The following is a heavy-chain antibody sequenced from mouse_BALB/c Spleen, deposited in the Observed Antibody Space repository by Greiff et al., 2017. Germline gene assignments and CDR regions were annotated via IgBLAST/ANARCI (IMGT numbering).Heavy chain of an antibody. CDR3: AREYDYDGGYAMDY. D-gene: IGHD2-4*01. CDR2: INSNGGST. CDR1: GFTFSSYG. J-gene: IGHJ4*01. Sequence: EVQGVESGGGLVQPGGSLKLSCAASGFTFSSYGMSWVRQTPDKRLELVATINSNGGSTYYPDSVKGRFTISRDNAKNTLYLQMSSLKSEDTAMYYCAREYDYDGGYAMDYWGQGTSVTVSS. V-gene: IGHV5-6-3*01.